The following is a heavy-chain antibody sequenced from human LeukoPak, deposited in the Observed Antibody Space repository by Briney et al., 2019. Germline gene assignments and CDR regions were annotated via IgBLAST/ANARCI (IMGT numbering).Heavy chain of an antibody. CDR3: AKAPGVTTGWFDP. J-gene: IGHJ5*02. V-gene: IGHV3-9*01. D-gene: IGHD4-17*01. CDR1: GFRFADYA. Sequence: GRSLRLSCAASGFRFADYAMHWVRQAPGKGLEWVSGISWNTNNIGYADSVKGRFTISRDNTKNSLYLQMNSLRVEDTALYYCAKAPGVTTGWFDPWDQGTLVTVSS. CDR2: ISWNTNNI.